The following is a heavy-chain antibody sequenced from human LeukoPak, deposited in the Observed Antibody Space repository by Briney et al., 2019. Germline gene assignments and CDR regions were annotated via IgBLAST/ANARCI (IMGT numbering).Heavy chain of an antibody. CDR2: IKHDGSQK. J-gene: IGHJ6*03. CDR3: ARGGTTGYYSYFYMDV. D-gene: IGHD3-16*01. V-gene: IGHV3-7*01. Sequence: GGSLRLSCAASGFTFSNYWMSWIRQTPEKGLEWVANIKHDGSQKYYVDSVKGRFTISRDNAKNSLYLQMTSLRAEDTAVYYCARGGTTGYYSYFYMDVWGKGTTVTISS. CDR1: GFTFSNYW.